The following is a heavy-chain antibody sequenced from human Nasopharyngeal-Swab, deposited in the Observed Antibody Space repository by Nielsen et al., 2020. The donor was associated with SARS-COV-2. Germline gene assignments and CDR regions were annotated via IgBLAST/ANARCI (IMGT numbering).Heavy chain of an antibody. D-gene: IGHD2-15*01. J-gene: IGHJ4*02. CDR3: AREGPIGYCSGGSCYPFDY. V-gene: IGHV1-46*01. Sequence: WVRQAPGQGLEWMGIINPSGSSTSYAQKFQGRVTMTRDTSTSTVYMELSSLRSEDTAVYYCAREGPIGYCSGGSCYPFDYWGQGTLVTVSS. CDR2: INPSGSST.